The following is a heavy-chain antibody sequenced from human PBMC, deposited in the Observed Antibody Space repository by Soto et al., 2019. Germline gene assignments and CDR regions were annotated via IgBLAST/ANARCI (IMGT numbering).Heavy chain of an antibody. V-gene: IGHV3-30-3*01. J-gene: IGHJ4*02. CDR1: GFTFSSYA. D-gene: IGHD6-19*01. CDR2: ISYDGSNK. Sequence: GGALRLACAASGFTFSSYAMHLVRRAPGKGLEWVAVISYDGSNKYYADSVQGRFTISRDNSKNTLYLQMNSLRAEDTVVYYCARDLALLGWYYFDYWGQGTLVTVSS. CDR3: ARDLALLGWYYFDY.